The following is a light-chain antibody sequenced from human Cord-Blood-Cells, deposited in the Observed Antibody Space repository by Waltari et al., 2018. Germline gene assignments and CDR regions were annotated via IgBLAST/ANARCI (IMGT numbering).Light chain of an antibody. V-gene: IGKV1-39*01. CDR2: AAS. Sequence: DIQMTQSPSSLSASVGARVTLTCRASQLISSYLNWYQQKPGKAPKLLIYAASSLQSGVPSRFSGSGSGTDFTLTISSLQPEDFATYYCQQSYSTPYSFGQGTKLEIK. CDR3: QQSYSTPYS. CDR1: QLISSY. J-gene: IGKJ2*03.